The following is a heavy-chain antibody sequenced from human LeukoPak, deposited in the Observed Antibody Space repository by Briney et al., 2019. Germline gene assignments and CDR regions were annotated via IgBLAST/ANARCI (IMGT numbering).Heavy chain of an antibody. J-gene: IGHJ1*01. Sequence: ASVKVSCKASGGTFSGYSIARVRQAPGQGLEWMGGIIPNFRTSNYAQKFQGRVTFSTDESAGTGYLELSGLRSEDTAVYYCARPKDSNWETLHHWGQGTLVTVSS. CDR1: GGTFSGYS. CDR2: IIPNFRTS. V-gene: IGHV1-69*05. D-gene: IGHD4-11*01. CDR3: ARPKDSNWETLHH.